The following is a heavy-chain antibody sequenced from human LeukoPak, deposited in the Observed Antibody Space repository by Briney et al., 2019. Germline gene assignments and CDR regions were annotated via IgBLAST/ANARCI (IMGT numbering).Heavy chain of an antibody. CDR3: ARERRVSSSSWSNWFDP. J-gene: IGHJ5*02. D-gene: IGHD6-13*01. CDR1: GFTFSSYG. V-gene: IGHV3-33*01. Sequence: GGSLRLSCAASGFTFSSYGMHWVRQAPGKGLEWVAVIWYDGSNKYYADSVKGRFTISRDNSKNTLYLQMNSLRAEDPAVYYCARERRVSSSSWSNWFDPWGQGTLVTVSS. CDR2: IWYDGSNK.